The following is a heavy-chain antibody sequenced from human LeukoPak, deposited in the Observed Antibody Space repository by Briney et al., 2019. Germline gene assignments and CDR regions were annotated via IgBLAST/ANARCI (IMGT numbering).Heavy chain of an antibody. Sequence: PGGSLRLSCAASGFTFSSYEMNWVRQAPGKGLEWVSYISSSGSTIYYADSVKGRFTISRDNAKNSLYLQMNSLRAEDTAVYYCARESWKDSSGYFDYWGQGTLVTVSS. D-gene: IGHD3-22*01. V-gene: IGHV3-48*03. CDR1: GFTFSSYE. CDR3: ARESWKDSSGYFDY. J-gene: IGHJ4*02. CDR2: ISSSGSTI.